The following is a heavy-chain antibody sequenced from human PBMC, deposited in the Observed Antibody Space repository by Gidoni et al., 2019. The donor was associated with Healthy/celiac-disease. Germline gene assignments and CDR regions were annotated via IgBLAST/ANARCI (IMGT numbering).Heavy chain of an antibody. V-gene: IGHV3-13*01. J-gene: IGHJ4*02. CDR2: IGTAGDT. D-gene: IGHD3-3*01. CDR3: ARGFWSGSPYYFDY. CDR1: GFTFSHYD. Sequence: EVRLVESGGGLVQPGGSLRLSCAASGFTFSHYDMHWVRQATGKGLGWVSAIGTAGDTYYPGSVKGRFTISRENAKNSLYLQMNSLRAGDTAVYYCARGFWSGSPYYFDYWGRGTLVTVSS.